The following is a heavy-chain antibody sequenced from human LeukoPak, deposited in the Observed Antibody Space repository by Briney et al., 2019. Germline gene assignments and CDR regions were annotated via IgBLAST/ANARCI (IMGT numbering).Heavy chain of an antibody. J-gene: IGHJ4*02. CDR2: IDWHGSTT. D-gene: IGHD6-13*01. CDR3: AKESEVTAAFDY. V-gene: IGHV3-43*01. Sequence: HTGGSLRLSCAASGFTFDDYTMHWVRQVPGKGLEWVSLIDWHGSTTYYADSVKGRFTISRGNSKNSLYLQMNSLRTEDTALYYCAKESEVTAAFDYWGQGTLVTVSS. CDR1: GFTFDDYT.